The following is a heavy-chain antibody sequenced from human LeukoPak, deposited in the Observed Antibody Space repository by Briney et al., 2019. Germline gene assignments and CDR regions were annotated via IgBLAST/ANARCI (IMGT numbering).Heavy chain of an antibody. J-gene: IGHJ3*02. CDR3: ARWDHYYDSSGYYRGYEDAFDI. Sequence: ETLSLTCTVSGGSVSSGSYYWSWVRQAPGKGLEWVSVIYSGGSTYYADSVKGRFTISRDNSKNTLYLQMNSLRAEDTAVYYCARWDHYYDSSGYYRGYEDAFDIWGQGTMVTVSS. CDR2: IYSGGST. V-gene: IGHV3-53*01. CDR1: GGSVSSGSYY. D-gene: IGHD3-22*01.